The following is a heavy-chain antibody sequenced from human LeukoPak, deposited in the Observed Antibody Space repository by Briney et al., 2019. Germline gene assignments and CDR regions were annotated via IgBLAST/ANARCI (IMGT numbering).Heavy chain of an antibody. Sequence: PSETLSLTCTVSGGAISSGDYFWSWIRQPPGKALEWIAYTYHRGSPFYKSSLKSRVTTSVDTSKNQFSLKLSSMTAADTAVYYCARLVCTSANCYALSHLDYWGQGILVTVSS. CDR3: ARLVCTSANCYALSHLDY. J-gene: IGHJ4*02. V-gene: IGHV4-30-4*01. D-gene: IGHD2-2*01. CDR2: TYHRGSP. CDR1: GGAISSGDYF.